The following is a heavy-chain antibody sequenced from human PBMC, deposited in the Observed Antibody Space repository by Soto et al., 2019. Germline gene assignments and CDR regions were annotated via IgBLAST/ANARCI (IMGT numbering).Heavy chain of an antibody. V-gene: IGHV4-4*02. CDR3: ARVRFSVTTRACFDD. J-gene: IGHJ4*02. CDR2: IHPAGST. Sequence: VQLQESGPGLVEPSGTLSLTCAVSGDSINSSDWWSWVRQRPGKGLEWIGEIHPAGSTNYNVALKSRLSISVDKCKRWFSLLLTYVAASESAVYYCARVRFSVTTRACFDDWGQGTLVTVSS. D-gene: IGHD4-17*01. CDR1: GDSINSSDW.